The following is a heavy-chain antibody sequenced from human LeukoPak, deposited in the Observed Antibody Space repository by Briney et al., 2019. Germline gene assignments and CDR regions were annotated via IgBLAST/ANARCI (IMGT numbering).Heavy chain of an antibody. CDR3: ARDRAVAGTENSFFDY. Sequence: TGGSLRLSCAASGFTFSSYAMSWVRQAPGKGLEWVSSASGSGGSTYYADSVKGRFTISRDSSKNTLYLQMNSLRAEDTAVYYCARDRAVAGTENSFFDYWGQGTLVTVSS. CDR2: ASGSGGST. CDR1: GFTFSSYA. D-gene: IGHD6-19*01. V-gene: IGHV3-23*01. J-gene: IGHJ4*02.